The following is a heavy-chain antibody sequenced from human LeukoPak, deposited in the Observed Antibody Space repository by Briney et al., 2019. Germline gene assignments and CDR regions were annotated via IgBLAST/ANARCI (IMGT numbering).Heavy chain of an antibody. V-gene: IGHV3-48*03. Sequence: GGSLRLSCAASGFTFSSYEMNWVRQAPGKGLEWVSYISSSGSTIYYADSVKGRFTISRDNAKNSLYLQMNSLRAEDTAVYYRARGGGVFHSWKLFDYWGQRTLVTVSS. D-gene: IGHD3-3*02. CDR2: ISSSGSTI. CDR3: ARGGGVFHSWKLFDY. CDR1: GFTFSSYE. J-gene: IGHJ4*01.